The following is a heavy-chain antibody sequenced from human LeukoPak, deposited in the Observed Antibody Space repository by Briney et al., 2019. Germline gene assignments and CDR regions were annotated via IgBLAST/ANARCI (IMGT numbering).Heavy chain of an antibody. V-gene: IGHV1-2*02. J-gene: IGHJ4*02. CDR2: INPNSGGT. CDR1: GYTFTGYY. D-gene: IGHD4-23*01. Sequence: ASVKVSCKASGYTFTGYYLHWVRQAPGQGLEWMGWINPNSGGTNYAQKFQGSVTMTRDTSISTAYMELSRLRSDDTAVYYCARETPDYGGNGGNFDYWGQGTLVTVSS. CDR3: ARETPDYGGNGGNFDY.